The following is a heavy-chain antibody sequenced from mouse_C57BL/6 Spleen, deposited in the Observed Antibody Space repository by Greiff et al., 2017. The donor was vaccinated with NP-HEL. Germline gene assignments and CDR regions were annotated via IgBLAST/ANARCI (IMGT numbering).Heavy chain of an antibody. CDR1: GYAFSSSW. J-gene: IGHJ2*01. V-gene: IGHV1-82*01. D-gene: IGHD1-1*01. Sequence: VQLQQSGPELVKPGASVKISCKASGYAFSSSWMNWVKQRPGKGLEWIGRIYPGDGDTNYNGKFKGKATLTADKSSSTGYMQLSSLTSEDSAVYFCAYGSSLFDYWGQGTTLTVSS. CDR2: IYPGDGDT. CDR3: AYGSSLFDY.